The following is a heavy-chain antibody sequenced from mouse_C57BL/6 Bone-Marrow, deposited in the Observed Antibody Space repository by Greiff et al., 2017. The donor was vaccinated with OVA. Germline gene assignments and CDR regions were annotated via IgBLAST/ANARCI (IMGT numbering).Heavy chain of an antibody. CDR2: ISYDGSN. V-gene: IGHV3-6*01. Sequence: EVQLQQSGPGLVKPSQSLSLTCSVTGYSITSGYYWNWIRQFPGNKLEWMGDISYDGSNNYNPSLKNRISITRDTSKNQFFLKLNSVTTEDTATYYCARRYYYGSSNWYFDVWGTGTTVTVSS. CDR1: GYSITSGYY. CDR3: ARRYYYGSSNWYFDV. D-gene: IGHD1-1*01. J-gene: IGHJ1*03.